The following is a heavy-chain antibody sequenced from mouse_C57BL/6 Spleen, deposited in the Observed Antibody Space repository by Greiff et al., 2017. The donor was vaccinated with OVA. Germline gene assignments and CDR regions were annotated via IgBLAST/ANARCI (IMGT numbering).Heavy chain of an antibody. CDR2: INPSNGGT. CDR1: GYTFTSYW. J-gene: IGHJ1*03. Sequence: QVHVKQPGTELVKPGASVKLSCKASGYTFTSYWMHWVKQRPGQGLEWIGNINPSNGGTNYNEKFKSKATLTVDKSSSTAYMQLSSLTYEDSAVYDCARLIYYDYDEYLDVWGTGTTVTVSS. D-gene: IGHD2-4*01. V-gene: IGHV1-53*01. CDR3: ARLIYYDYDEYLDV.